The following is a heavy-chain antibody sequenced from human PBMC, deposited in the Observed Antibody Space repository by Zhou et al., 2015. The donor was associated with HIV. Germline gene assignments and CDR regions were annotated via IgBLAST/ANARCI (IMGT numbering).Heavy chain of an antibody. CDR2: INAGNGNT. CDR1: GYTFTSYA. J-gene: IGHJ5*02. D-gene: IGHD3-10*01. CDR3: ARDQDYGFGELLSLVPTP. V-gene: IGHV1-3*01. Sequence: QVQLVQSGAEVKKPGASVKVSCKASGYTFTSYAMHWVRQAPGQRLEWMGWINAGNGNTKYSQKFQGRVTITRDTSASTAYMELSSLRSEDTAVYYCARDQDYGFGELLSLVPTPWGQGTLVTVSS.